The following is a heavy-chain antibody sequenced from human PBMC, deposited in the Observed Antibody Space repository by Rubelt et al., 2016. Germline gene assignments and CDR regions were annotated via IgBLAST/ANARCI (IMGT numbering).Heavy chain of an antibody. CDR2: ISSGSSTI. V-gene: IGHV3-48*04. J-gene: IGHJ3*02. Sequence: GLEWVSYISSGSSTIQYADSVKGRFTISRDNAKNSLYLQMNSLRAEDTAVYYCARLPTSITIFGFDIWGQGTMVTVSS. CDR3: ARLPTSITIFGFDI. D-gene: IGHD3-3*01.